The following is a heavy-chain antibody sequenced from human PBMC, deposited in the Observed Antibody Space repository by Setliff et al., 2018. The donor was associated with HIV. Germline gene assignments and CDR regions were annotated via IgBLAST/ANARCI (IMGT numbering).Heavy chain of an antibody. V-gene: IGHV4-31*03. Sequence: SETLSLPCTVSGVSISSGGYYWNWIRQHPGKGLEWIGYISSRGSTYYNPSLKSRITMSVDTSQNQVSLKLSSVTAADTAVYFCARLEKLDDISYFDYWGQGTLVTVSS. D-gene: IGHD3-3*02. CDR1: GVSISSGGYY. CDR3: ARLEKLDDISYFDY. CDR2: ISSRGST. J-gene: IGHJ4*02.